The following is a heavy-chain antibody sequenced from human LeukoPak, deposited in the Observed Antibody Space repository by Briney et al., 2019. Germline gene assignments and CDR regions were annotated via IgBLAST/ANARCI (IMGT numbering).Heavy chain of an antibody. J-gene: IGHJ3*02. CDR3: ARTRITIFGVVIPDAFDI. D-gene: IGHD3-3*01. CDR2: IYYSGST. CDR1: GGPISSYY. Sequence: SETLSLTCTVSGGPISSYYWSWIRQPPGKGLEWIGYIYYSGSTNYNPSLKSRVTISVDTSKNQFSLKLSSVTAADTAVYYCARTRITIFGVVIPDAFDIWGQGTMVTVSS. V-gene: IGHV4-59*01.